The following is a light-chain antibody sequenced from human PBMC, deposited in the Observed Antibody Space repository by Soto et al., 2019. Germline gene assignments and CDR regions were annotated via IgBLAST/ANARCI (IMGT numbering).Light chain of an antibody. Sequence: MLELPATLSVSKGRGATLSCRASQGIGDTLAWYQHRPGQTPRLLIYDTSTRATGVPTRFSGSRSGAEFTLAVHILQSEGVAVYYRQPYNNWPLTGGGGTKVDIK. CDR2: DTS. CDR1: QGIGDT. V-gene: IGKV3-15*01. J-gene: IGKJ4*01. CDR3: QPYNNWPLT.